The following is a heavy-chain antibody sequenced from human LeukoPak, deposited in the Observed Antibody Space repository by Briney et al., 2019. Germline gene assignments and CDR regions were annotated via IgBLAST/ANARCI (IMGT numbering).Heavy chain of an antibody. Sequence: SETLSLTRAVYGGSFSGYYWSWIRQPPGKGLEWIWEINHSGSTNYNPSLKSRVTISVDTSKNQFSLKLNSVTAADTAVYYCVRTVDSSGFSSFQFWGQGTLVTVSS. V-gene: IGHV4-34*01. CDR2: INHSGST. J-gene: IGHJ1*01. CDR3: VRTVDSSGFSSFQF. CDR1: GGSFSGYY. D-gene: IGHD3-22*01.